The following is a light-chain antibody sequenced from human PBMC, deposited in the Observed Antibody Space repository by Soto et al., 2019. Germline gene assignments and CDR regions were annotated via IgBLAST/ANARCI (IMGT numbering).Light chain of an antibody. J-gene: IGLJ2*01. V-gene: IGLV1-36*01. CDR3: AAWDDSLNGQV. CDR1: SSNIGNNA. Sequence: QSVLTQPPSVSEAPRQRVTISCSGSSSNIGNNAVNWYQQLPGKAPKLLIYYDDLLPSGVSDRFSGSKSGTSASLAISGLQSEDEADYYCAAWDDSLNGQVFGGGTKLPVL. CDR2: YDD.